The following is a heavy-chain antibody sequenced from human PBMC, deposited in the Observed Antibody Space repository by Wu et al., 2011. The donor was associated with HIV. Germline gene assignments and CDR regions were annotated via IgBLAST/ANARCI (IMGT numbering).Heavy chain of an antibody. CDR1: GGTFSSYS. Sequence: QVQLVQSGAEVKKPGSSMKVSCKVSGGTFSSYSFSWVRQAPGQGLEWMGRIIPFLDTTNYAPKFQGRVTITADESTSTAYMELSSLGSEDTAVYYCARDLGYGSGSYSYNFDYWGQGTLVTVSS. D-gene: IGHD3-10*01. CDR3: ARDLGYGSGSYSYNFDY. J-gene: IGHJ4*02. V-gene: IGHV1-69*11. CDR2: IIPFLDTT.